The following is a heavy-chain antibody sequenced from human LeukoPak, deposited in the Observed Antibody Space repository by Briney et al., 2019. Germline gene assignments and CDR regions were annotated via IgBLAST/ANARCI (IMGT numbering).Heavy chain of an antibody. Sequence: GGSLRLSCAASGFTFSSYGMHWVRQAPGKGLEWVSTIDGSGGSTSYADSVKGRFTISRDNSKNTLYLQVNSQRAEDTAIYYCAKSRYGAAAGRGNWFDPWGQGTLVTVSS. CDR1: GFTFSSYG. CDR2: IDGSGGST. J-gene: IGHJ5*02. D-gene: IGHD6-13*01. CDR3: AKSRYGAAAGRGNWFDP. V-gene: IGHV3-23*01.